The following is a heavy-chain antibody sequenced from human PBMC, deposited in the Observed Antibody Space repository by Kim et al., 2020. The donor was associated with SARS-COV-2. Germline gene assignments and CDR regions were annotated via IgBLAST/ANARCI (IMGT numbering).Heavy chain of an antibody. V-gene: IGHV1-69*13. J-gene: IGHJ4*02. CDR2: IIPIFGTA. D-gene: IGHD3-22*01. Sequence: SVKVSCKASGGTFSSYAISWVRQAPGQGLEWMGGIIPIFGTANYAQKFQGRVTITADESTSTAYMELSSLRSEDTAVYYCASYDSSGYYSADYWGQGTLVTVSS. CDR3: ASYDSSGYYSADY. CDR1: GGTFSSYA.